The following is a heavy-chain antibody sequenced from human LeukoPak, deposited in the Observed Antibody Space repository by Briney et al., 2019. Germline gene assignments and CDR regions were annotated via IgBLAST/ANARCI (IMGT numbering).Heavy chain of an antibody. D-gene: IGHD3-10*01. V-gene: IGHV4-61*02. CDR2: IYTSGNT. J-gene: IGHJ5*02. CDR1: GDSISSGTYY. CDR3: ATSRFSGGLGRFDP. Sequence: SETLSLTCTVSGDSISSGTYYWNWIRQPAGKRLEWIGRIYTSGNTYYNPSLKSRVTISVDTSKNQFSLNLTSVTAADTAVYYCATSRFSGGLGRFDPWGQGTLVTVSS.